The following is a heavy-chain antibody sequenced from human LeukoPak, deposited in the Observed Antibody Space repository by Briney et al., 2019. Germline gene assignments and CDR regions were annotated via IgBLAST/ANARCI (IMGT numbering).Heavy chain of an antibody. CDR3: ARDAAYYVFWSGYYTEARRFDP. CDR2: ISAYNGNT. CDR1: GYTFTSYG. D-gene: IGHD3-3*01. J-gene: IGHJ5*02. Sequence: ASVKVSCKASGYTFTSYGISWVRQAPGQGLEWMGWISAYNGNTNYAQKLQGRVTMTTDTSTSTAYMELRSLRSDDTAVYYCARDAAYYVFWSGYYTEARRFDPCGQGTLATVSS. V-gene: IGHV1-18*01.